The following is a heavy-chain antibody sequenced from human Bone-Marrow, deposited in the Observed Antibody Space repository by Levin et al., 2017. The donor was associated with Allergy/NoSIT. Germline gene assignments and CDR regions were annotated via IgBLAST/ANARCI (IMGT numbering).Heavy chain of an antibody. V-gene: IGHV3-23*01. J-gene: IGHJ4*01. CDR3: AKGRYGGSGSYLNSFDY. CDR1: GFPFSNYV. Sequence: PGGSLRLSCAASGFPFSNYVLTWVRQAPGKGLEWVSLITGSSDRTYYADSVKGRFTISRDNSKNTLYLQMNSLRAEDTGVYSCAKGRYGGSGSYLNSFDYWGRGTLVTISS. D-gene: IGHD3-10*01. CDR2: ITGSSDRT.